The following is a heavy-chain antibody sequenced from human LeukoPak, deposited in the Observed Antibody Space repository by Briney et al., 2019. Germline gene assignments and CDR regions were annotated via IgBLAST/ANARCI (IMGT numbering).Heavy chain of an antibody. J-gene: IGHJ3*02. V-gene: IGHV4-34*01. CDR3: ARGPSLGAFDI. CDR2: INHSGFT. Sequence: SETLFLTCGVYGGSFSGYYWSLIRQPPGKGLEWIGEINHSGFTNYNPSLESRVTISLDTSKNQFSLKLTSVTAADTAVYFCARGPSLGAFDIWGQGTMVTVSS. CDR1: GGSFSGYY.